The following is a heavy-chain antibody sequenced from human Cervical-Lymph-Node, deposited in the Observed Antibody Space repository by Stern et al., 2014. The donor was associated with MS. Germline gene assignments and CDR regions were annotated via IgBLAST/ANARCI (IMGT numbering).Heavy chain of an antibody. D-gene: IGHD1-14*01. CDR2: LYPGDSET. J-gene: IGHJ4*02. V-gene: IGHV5-51*01. CDR3: ARQTTAWASDV. Sequence: EMQLVESGAELIRPGESLKISCKGSGYKFSIYWIAWVRQMPGKGLEWMGILYPGDSETRYSPSFQGQVTMSADKSTSTAYLQWSSLNASDTAMYFCARQTTAWASDVWGQGTLVTVSS. CDR1: GYKFSIYW.